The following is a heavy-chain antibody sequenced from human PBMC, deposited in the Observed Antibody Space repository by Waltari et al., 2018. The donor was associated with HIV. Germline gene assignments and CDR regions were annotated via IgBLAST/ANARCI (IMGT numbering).Heavy chain of an antibody. D-gene: IGHD2-2*01. CDR1: GFIFDYYA. CDR3: AREPPPPQGIPGRLSD. V-gene: IGHV3-20*01. J-gene: IGHJ4*02. CDR2: INWNGRST. Sequence: EVQLVESGGGVVRPGGSLRLSCAASGFIFDYYAMSWVRQLPGKGLEWVSSINWNGRSTFYAASVKGRFTISRDNAKNSGYLQMNSLRADDTALYHCAREPPPPQGIPGRLSDWGQGTLVTVSS.